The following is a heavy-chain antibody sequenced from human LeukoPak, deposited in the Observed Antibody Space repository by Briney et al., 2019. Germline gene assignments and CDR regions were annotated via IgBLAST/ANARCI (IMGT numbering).Heavy chain of an antibody. CDR3: ARSSSGSANYGMDV. J-gene: IGHJ6*02. Sequence: SETLSLTCTVSGGSISSYYWSSIRQPPGKGLEWIGYIYYSGSTNYNPSLKSRVTISVDTSKNQFSLKLSSVTAADTAVYYCARSSSGSANYGMDVWGQGTTVTVSS. CDR2: IYYSGST. V-gene: IGHV4-59*08. CDR1: GGSISSYY. D-gene: IGHD3-10*01.